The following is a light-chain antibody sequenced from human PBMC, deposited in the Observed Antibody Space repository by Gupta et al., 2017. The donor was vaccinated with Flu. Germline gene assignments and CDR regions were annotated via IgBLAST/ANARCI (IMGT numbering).Light chain of an antibody. CDR3: QQYDNLPPGT. Sequence: SSLSASVGDRVTITCQASQDISNYLNWYQQKPGKAPKLLIYDASNLETGVPSRFSGSGSGTDFTFTISSLQPEDIATYYCQQYDNLPPGTFGQGTKVEIK. J-gene: IGKJ1*01. V-gene: IGKV1-33*01. CDR1: QDISNY. CDR2: DAS.